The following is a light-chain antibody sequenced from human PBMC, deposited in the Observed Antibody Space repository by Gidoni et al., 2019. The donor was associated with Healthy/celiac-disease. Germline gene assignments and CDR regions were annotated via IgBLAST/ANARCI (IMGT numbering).Light chain of an antibody. CDR1: QDISNY. V-gene: IGKV1-33*01. Sequence: DIQMTQSPSSLSASVGDRVTITCQASQDISNYLNWYQQKPGKAPKPLIYDASNLETGVPSRFSGSGSGTDFTFTISSLQPEDIATYYCQQYDNLPPVCSFGQGTKLEIK. CDR3: QQYDNLPPVCS. CDR2: DAS. J-gene: IGKJ2*04.